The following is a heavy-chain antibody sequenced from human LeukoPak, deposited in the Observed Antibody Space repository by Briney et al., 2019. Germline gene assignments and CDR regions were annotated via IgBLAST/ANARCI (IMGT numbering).Heavy chain of an antibody. V-gene: IGHV3-11*01. CDR3: ARYARVFDY. Sequence: PGGSLRLSCAASGFTFSDYYMSWIRQAPGKGLKCLSYISGSGADINYVDSVKGRFTISRDNTKNSLYLQMDNLRAEDTAVYYCARYARVFDYWGQGTLVTVSS. CDR2: ISGSGADI. CDR1: GFTFSDYY. J-gene: IGHJ4*02.